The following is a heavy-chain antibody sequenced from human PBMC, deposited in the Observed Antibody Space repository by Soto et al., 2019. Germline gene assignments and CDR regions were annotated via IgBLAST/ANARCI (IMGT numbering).Heavy chain of an antibody. CDR3: ARVEARDIVVVVAAGGAFDI. V-gene: IGHV3-30-3*01. CDR1: GFTFSSYA. D-gene: IGHD2-15*01. CDR2: ISYDGSNK. Sequence: QVQLVESGGGVVQPGRSLRLSCAASGFTFSSYAMHWVRQAPGKGLEWVAVISYDGSNKYYADSVKGRFTISRDNSKNTLYLQMNSLRAEDTAVYYCARVEARDIVVVVAAGGAFDIWGQGTMVTVSS. J-gene: IGHJ3*02.